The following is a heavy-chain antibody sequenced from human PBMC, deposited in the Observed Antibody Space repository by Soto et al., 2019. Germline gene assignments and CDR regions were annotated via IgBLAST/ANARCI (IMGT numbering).Heavy chain of an antibody. CDR1: GDSISTYY. D-gene: IGHD3-22*01. CDR2: IYYTGNT. Sequence: SETVSLTCTVSGDSISTYYWSWIRQPPGKGLEWIAYIYYTGNTYYNPSLKSRVTISMDTSKNQFSLKLSSVTAADTAVYYCARYYYDSSGYYYGWFDPWGQGTLVTVSS. V-gene: IGHV4-59*01. CDR3: ARYYYDSSGYYYGWFDP. J-gene: IGHJ5*02.